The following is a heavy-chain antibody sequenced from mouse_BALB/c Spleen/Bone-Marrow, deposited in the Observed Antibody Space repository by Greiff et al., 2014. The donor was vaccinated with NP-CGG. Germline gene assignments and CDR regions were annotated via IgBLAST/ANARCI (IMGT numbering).Heavy chain of an antibody. Sequence: VHVKQSGPELVKPGASVKIPCKASGYTFTDYNMDWVKQSHGKSLEWIGDINPNNGGTIYNQKFKGKATLTVDKSSSTAYMELRSLTSEDTAVYYCARGELGRFAYWGQGTLVTVSA. J-gene: IGHJ3*01. V-gene: IGHV1-18*01. CDR2: INPNNGGT. CDR3: ARGELGRFAY. CDR1: GYTFTDYN. D-gene: IGHD4-1*01.